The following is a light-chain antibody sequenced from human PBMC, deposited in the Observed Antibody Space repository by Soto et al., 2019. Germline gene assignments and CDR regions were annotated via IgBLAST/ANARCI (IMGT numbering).Light chain of an antibody. J-gene: IGKJ1*01. CDR1: QSISRS. CDR3: HQYNNWPRT. CDR2: DAS. Sequence: IRLKQSPAILSVSQGERATLSCRASQSISRSLAWYQQKPGQAPRLLISDASTRATGIPARFSGSGSGTEFTLTISSLQSEDFALYYCHQYNNWPRTFGQGTMVDI. V-gene: IGKV3-15*01.